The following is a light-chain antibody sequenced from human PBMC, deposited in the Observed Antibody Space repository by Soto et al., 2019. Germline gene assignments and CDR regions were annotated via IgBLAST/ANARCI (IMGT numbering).Light chain of an antibody. Sequence: DIQMTQSPSSLSASVGDRVTITCRASQSISSYLNWYQQKPGKAPKLLIYAASSLQSGVPSRFSGSGSGTDFTLTISSLQPEDFATYYCQRSDSTPSWRFGRGTKV. CDR1: QSISSY. V-gene: IGKV1-39*01. CDR2: AAS. J-gene: IGKJ1*01. CDR3: QRSDSTPSWR.